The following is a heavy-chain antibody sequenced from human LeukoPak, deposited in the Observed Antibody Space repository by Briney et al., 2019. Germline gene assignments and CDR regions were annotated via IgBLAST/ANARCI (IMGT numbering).Heavy chain of an antibody. V-gene: IGHV1-69*05. CDR2: IIPIFGTA. D-gene: IGHD3-10*02. J-gene: IGHJ4*02. Sequence: SVKVSCKASGGTFSSYAISWVRQAPGQGLEWMGRIIPIFGTANYAQKFQGRVTITTDESTSTAYMELGSLSAEDTAVYYCARDVRGVIILWGQGTLVTVSS. CDR3: ARDVRGVIIL. CDR1: GGTFSSYA.